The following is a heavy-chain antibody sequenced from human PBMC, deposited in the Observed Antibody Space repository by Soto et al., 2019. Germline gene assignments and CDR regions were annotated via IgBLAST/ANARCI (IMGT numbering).Heavy chain of an antibody. CDR3: ARESSGWYYFDY. Sequence: PSETLSLTCTVSGGSISSGDYYWSWIRQPPGKGLEWIGYIYYSGSTNYNPSLKSRVTISVDTSKNQFSLKLSSVTAADTAVYYCARESSGWYYFDYWGQGTLVTVSS. CDR2: IYYSGST. D-gene: IGHD6-19*01. J-gene: IGHJ4*02. V-gene: IGHV4-61*08. CDR1: GGSISSGDYY.